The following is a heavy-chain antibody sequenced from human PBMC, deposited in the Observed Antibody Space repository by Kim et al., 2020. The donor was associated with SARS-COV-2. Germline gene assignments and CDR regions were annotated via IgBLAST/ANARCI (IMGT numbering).Heavy chain of an antibody. CDR2: IYSGGST. Sequence: GGSLRLSCAASGFSVSSNYMSWVRQAPGKGLEWVSVIYSGGSTYYADSVKGRFTISRDNAKNTLYLQMNSLRAEDTAVYYCARGANEIAAAGDFDYWGQGTLVTVSS. CDR1: GFSVSSNY. D-gene: IGHD6-13*01. CDR3: ARGANEIAAAGDFDY. V-gene: IGHV3-53*01. J-gene: IGHJ4*02.